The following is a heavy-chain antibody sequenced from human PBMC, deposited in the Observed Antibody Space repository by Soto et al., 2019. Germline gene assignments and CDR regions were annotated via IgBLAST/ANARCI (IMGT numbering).Heavy chain of an antibody. CDR2: VNHSGST. D-gene: IGHD2-8*01. CDR1: AESFSGYS. CDR3: ARGNGPYGMDV. V-gene: IGHV4-34*01. J-gene: IGHJ6*02. Sequence: SETLSLTCAVHAESFSGYSWSWIRQPPGKGLEWIGEVNHSGSTNYNPSLKSRVTISVDTSKNQFSLRLNSVTAADTAVYYCARGNGPYGMDVWGQGTTVTVSS.